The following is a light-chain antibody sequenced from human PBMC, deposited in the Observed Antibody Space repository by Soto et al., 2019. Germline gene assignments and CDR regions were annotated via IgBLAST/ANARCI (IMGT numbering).Light chain of an antibody. CDR1: SSDVGGYNY. CDR3: CSYAGSYSEV. CDR2: DVS. V-gene: IGLV2-11*01. Sequence: QSALTQPRSVSGSPGQSVTISCTGTSSDVGGYNYVSWYQQHPGKAPKLIIYDVSKRPSGVPDRFSGSKSGSTASLTISGLQPEDEADYYCCSYAGSYSEVFGGGTQLTVL. J-gene: IGLJ2*01.